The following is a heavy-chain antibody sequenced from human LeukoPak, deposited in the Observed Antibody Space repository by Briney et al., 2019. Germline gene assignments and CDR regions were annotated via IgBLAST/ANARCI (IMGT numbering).Heavy chain of an antibody. D-gene: IGHD4-17*01. J-gene: IGHJ5*02. CDR3: TTDYGDYVGWFDP. CDR1: GFTFSNAW. CDR2: IKSKTDGGTT. V-gene: IGHV3-15*01. Sequence: PGGSLRLSCAASGFTFSNAWMSWVRQAPGKGLEWVGRIKSKTDGGTTDYAAPVKGRFTISRDDSKNTLYLQMNSLKTEDTAVYYCTTDYGDYVGWFDPWGQGTLVTVSS.